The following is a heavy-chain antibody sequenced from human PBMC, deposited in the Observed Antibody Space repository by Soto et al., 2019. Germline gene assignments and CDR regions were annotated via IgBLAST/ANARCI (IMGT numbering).Heavy chain of an antibody. CDR2: ISYDGSNK. Sequence: GGSLRLSCAASGFTLSSYGMNWVRQAPGKGLEWVAVISYDGSNKYYADSVRGRFTISRDNSKNTLYLQMNSLRAEDTAVYYCAKDQRSKRYCSSTSCYTAVNGMDVWGQGTTVTVSS. CDR1: GFTLSSYG. J-gene: IGHJ6*02. D-gene: IGHD2-2*02. V-gene: IGHV3-30*18. CDR3: AKDQRSKRYCSSTSCYTAVNGMDV.